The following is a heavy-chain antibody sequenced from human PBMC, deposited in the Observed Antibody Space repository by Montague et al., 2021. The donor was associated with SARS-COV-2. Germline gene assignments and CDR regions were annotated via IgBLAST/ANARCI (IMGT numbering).Heavy chain of an antibody. CDR1: GGSLSGFY. Sequence: SETLSLTCAVYGGSLSGFYWTWIRQAPGKGLEWVGEITHGGSTSYSPALKSRLTISLDTSKNQFSLKLSSVTDADTAVYYCAREPDYGDYFDYWGQGTLVTVSS. J-gene: IGHJ4*02. V-gene: IGHV4-34*01. CDR3: AREPDYGDYFDY. CDR2: ITHGGST. D-gene: IGHD4-17*01.